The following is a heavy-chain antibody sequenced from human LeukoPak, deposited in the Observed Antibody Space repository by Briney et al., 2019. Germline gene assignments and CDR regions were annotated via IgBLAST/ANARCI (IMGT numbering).Heavy chain of an antibody. Sequence: GGSLRLSCAASGFTFNTYAMTWVRQAPGNGLEWVSSITGTGDGTSAADSVKGRFSISRDNSKNTLYLQMNSLRVEDTAVYYCAKAGLVRGGALDSWGQGTLVTVSS. CDR3: AKAGLVRGGALDS. CDR1: GFTFNTYA. V-gene: IGHV3-23*01. CDR2: ITGTGDGT. J-gene: IGHJ4*02. D-gene: IGHD4/OR15-4a*01.